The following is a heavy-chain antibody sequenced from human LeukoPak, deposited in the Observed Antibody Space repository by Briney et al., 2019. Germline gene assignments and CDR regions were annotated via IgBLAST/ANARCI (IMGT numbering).Heavy chain of an antibody. V-gene: IGHV5-51*01. D-gene: IGHD3-22*01. Sequence: GGSLQISCKGSGSRFTSYWIGWGRRLPGKGLEGMGIIYPGDSDTRYSPSFQGQVTISADKSISTAYLQWSSLKASDTAMYSCARLRTYYYDSSGYYYFDYWGQGTLVTVSS. CDR3: ARLRTYYYDSSGYYYFDY. CDR1: GSRFTSYW. J-gene: IGHJ4*02. CDR2: IYPGDSDT.